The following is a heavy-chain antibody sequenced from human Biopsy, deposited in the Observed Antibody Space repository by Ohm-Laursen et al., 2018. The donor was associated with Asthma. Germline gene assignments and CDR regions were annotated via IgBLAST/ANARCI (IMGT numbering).Heavy chain of an antibody. CDR3: ARERAGVLGSYNGMDV. D-gene: IGHD2-8*01. CDR1: GFTFSSYG. Sequence: SLRLSCAASGFTFSSYGMHWVRQVAGKGLDWVAVVTYDGISQYYAESAKGRFTISRDNSRNTLNLQMNSVRPDDTAVYFCARERAGVLGSYNGMDVWGPGTTVSVSS. J-gene: IGHJ6*02. V-gene: IGHV3-30*03. CDR2: VTYDGISQ.